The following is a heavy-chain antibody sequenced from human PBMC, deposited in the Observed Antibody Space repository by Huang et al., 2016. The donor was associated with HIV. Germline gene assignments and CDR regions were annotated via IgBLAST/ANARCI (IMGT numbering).Heavy chain of an antibody. CDR1: GYSFTTYA. V-gene: IGHV1-3*01. J-gene: IGHJ4*02. D-gene: IGHD2-21*01. Sequence: QVQLVQSGAEVKKPGASVKVSCKASGYSFTTYALHWVRQAPGHRLEWMGWINPGNGNTKYSQKFKGRVTSTRDTSASTVYMEVSSLTFEDTAVYYCAREFVIFGAPLWPAYWGQGTLISVSS. CDR2: INPGNGNT. CDR3: AREFVIFGAPLWPAY.